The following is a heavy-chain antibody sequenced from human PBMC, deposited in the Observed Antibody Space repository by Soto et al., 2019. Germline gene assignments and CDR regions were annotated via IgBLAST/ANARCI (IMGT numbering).Heavy chain of an antibody. V-gene: IGHV3-48*03. CDR3: ASNIGNRDYYYGLDV. CDR1: GFVLKSYE. J-gene: IGHJ6*02. CDR2: ISNSGNTI. D-gene: IGHD5-12*01. Sequence: PXVSLPISRVASGFVLKSYEMNWYRQAPGKGLEWISYISNSGNTIYVAYSMRGRFTISRDNAKNSLFLQMNRLRADDTAVYYCASNIGNRDYYYGLDVWGQAFTVTVS.